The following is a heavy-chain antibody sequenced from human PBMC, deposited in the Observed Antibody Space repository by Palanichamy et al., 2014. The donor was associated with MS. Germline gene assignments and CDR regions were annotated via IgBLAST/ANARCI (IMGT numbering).Heavy chain of an antibody. CDR3: ARAKVVDWYFDL. CDR2: STLTVVA. D-gene: IGHD4/OR15-4a*01. J-gene: IGHJ2*01. V-gene: IGHV1-2*04. CDR1: DTPSPAT. Sequence: QVQLVQSGAEVKKPGGLSEGLLARLLDTPSPATICTGCDRPLDKGLSGWDGSTLTVVAQTMHRRFQGWVTMTRDTSISTAYMELSRLRSDDTAVYYCARAKVVDWYFDLWGRGTLVTVSS.